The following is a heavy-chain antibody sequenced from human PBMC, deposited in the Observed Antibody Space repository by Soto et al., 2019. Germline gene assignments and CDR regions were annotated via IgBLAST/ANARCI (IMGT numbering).Heavy chain of an antibody. CDR2: IYYSGST. Sequence: QVQLQESGPGLVKPSETLSLTCTVSGGSISSYYWSWIRQPPGKGLEWIGYIYYSGSTNYNPSLKSRVTISVDTSKNQVALKLGSVTAADTAVYYWAGDLAVAGIDYWGPGTLVTVSS. V-gene: IGHV4-59*01. CDR1: GGSISSYY. CDR3: AGDLAVAGIDY. J-gene: IGHJ4*02. D-gene: IGHD6-19*01.